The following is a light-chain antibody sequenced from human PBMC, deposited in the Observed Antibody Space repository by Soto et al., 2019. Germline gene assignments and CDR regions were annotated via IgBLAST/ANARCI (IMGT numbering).Light chain of an antibody. CDR3: SSYTSSSPCV. CDR2: EVS. CDR1: SSDVGGYNY. V-gene: IGLV2-14*01. Sequence: QSALTQPASVSGSPGQSITISCAGTSSDVGGYNYVSWYQQHPGKAPKLMICEVSNRPSGVSHRFSGSKSGNTASLTISGLQAEDEADYYCSSYTSSSPCVFGTGTKVTVL. J-gene: IGLJ1*01.